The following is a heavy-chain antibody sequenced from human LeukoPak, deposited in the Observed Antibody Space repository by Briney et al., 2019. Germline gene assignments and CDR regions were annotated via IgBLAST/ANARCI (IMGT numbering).Heavy chain of an antibody. Sequence: SVKVSCKASVGTCSSNSVSWVRQAPGQGIEWMGWISIHNGNPIYAQKVQGRVTMTTDASTTTAYMELRGLRTDDTAVYYCARVDPTVKPTIDYWGQGALVIVSS. CDR3: ARVDPTVKPTIDY. V-gene: IGHV1-18*01. CDR2: ISIHNGNP. D-gene: IGHD4-11*01. CDR1: VGTCSSNS. J-gene: IGHJ4*02.